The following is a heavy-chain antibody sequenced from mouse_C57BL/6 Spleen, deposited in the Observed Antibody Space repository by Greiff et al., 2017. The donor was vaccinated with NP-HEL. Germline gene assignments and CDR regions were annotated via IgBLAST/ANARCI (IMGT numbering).Heavy chain of an antibody. J-gene: IGHJ4*01. D-gene: IGHD1-1*01. CDR3: AVISTVVGDY. CDR2: IDPSDGYT. CDR1: GYTFTSYW. V-gene: IGHV1-69*01. Sequence: QVQLQQPGAELVMPGASVKLSCKASGYTFTSYWMDWVKQRPGQGLEWIGEIDPSDGYTNYNQKFKGKATLTVDKSSSTAYMQLSSLTSEDSAVYYCAVISTVVGDYWGQGTSVTVSS.